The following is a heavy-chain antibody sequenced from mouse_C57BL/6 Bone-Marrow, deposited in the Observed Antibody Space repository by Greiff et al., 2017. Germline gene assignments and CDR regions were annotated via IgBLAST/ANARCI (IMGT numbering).Heavy chain of an antibody. Sequence: QVQLQQPGAELVRPGTSVKLSCKASGYTFTSYTMHWVKQRPGQGLEWIGYINPSSGYTKYNQKFKDKATLTADKSSSTAYMQLSSLTSEDSAVYYCARPYYGSSYDYFDYWGQGTTLTVSS. CDR1: GYTFTSYT. J-gene: IGHJ2*01. V-gene: IGHV1-4*01. CDR3: ARPYYGSSYDYFDY. CDR2: INPSSGYT. D-gene: IGHD1-1*01.